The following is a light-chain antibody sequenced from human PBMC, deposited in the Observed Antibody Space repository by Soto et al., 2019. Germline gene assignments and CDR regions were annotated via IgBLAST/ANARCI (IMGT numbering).Light chain of an antibody. V-gene: IGKV1-39*01. CDR2: AAS. CDR3: QQSYSTFPIT. CDR1: QSISSY. J-gene: IGKJ5*01. Sequence: DIPMTQSPSSLSASVGDRVTITCRASQSISSYLNWYQQIPGKAPKLLIYAASSLQSGVPSRFSGSGSGTDFTLTISSLQPEDFATYYCQQSYSTFPITFGQGTRLEIK.